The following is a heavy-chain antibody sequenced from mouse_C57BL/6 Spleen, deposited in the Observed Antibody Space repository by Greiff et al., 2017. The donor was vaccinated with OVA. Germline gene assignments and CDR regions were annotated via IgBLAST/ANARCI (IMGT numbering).Heavy chain of an antibody. J-gene: IGHJ4*01. CDR1: GYTFTSYW. Sequence: VQLQQPGAELVKPGASVKLSCTASGYTFTSYWMQWVKQRPGQGLEWIGEIDPSDSYTNYNQKFKGKATLTVDTSSSTAYMQLSSLTSEDSAVYYCARRDYLYAMDYWGQGTSVTVSS. D-gene: IGHD2-4*01. V-gene: IGHV1-50*01. CDR3: ARRDYLYAMDY. CDR2: IDPSDSYT.